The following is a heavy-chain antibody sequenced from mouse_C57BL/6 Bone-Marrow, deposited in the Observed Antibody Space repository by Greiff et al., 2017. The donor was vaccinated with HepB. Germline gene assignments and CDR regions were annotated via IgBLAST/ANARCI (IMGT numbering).Heavy chain of an antibody. CDR1: GYTFTSYW. Sequence: QVQLKESGAELAKPGASVKLSCKASGYTFTSYWMHWVKQRPGQGLEWIGYINPSSGYTKYNQKFKDKATLTADKSSSTAYMQLSSLTYEDYAVYYCARIPLRREGFDYWGQGTTLTVSS. CDR3: ARIPLRREGFDY. CDR2: INPSSGYT. D-gene: IGHD2-12*01. V-gene: IGHV1-7*01. J-gene: IGHJ2*01.